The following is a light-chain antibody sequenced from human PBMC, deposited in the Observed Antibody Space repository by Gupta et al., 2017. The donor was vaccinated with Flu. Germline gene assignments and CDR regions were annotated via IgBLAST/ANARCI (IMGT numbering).Light chain of an antibody. CDR1: QTVSNC. V-gene: IGKV1-39*01. Sequence: DPVSITCRASQTVSNCLNWYQQQPGKAPKLLILATSTLENGVPSRFSGSGSDTDFTLSISSLQPEDFATYYCQQTYTVTPTFGQGTKVEI. J-gene: IGKJ1*01. CDR2: ATS. CDR3: QQTYTVTPT.